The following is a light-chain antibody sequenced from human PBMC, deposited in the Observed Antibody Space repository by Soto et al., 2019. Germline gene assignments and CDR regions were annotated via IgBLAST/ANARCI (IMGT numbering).Light chain of an antibody. CDR2: DAS. Sequence: EYVFTQSPGTLSFSPGEIATLSCGSSQSVSSYLAWYQQKPGQAPRLLIYDASNRATGIPARFSGSGSGTDFTLTISSLEPEHFAVYYCQQRRNWPPITFGQGTRLEIK. J-gene: IGKJ5*01. V-gene: IGKV3-11*01. CDR3: QQRRNWPPIT. CDR1: QSVSSY.